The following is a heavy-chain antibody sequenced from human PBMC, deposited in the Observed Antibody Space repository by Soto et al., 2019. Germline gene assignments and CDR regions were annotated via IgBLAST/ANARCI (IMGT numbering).Heavy chain of an antibody. V-gene: IGHV3-21*01. Sequence: GGSLRLSCAASGFTFSSYSMNWVRQAPGKGLEWVSSISSSSSYIYYADSVKGRFTISRDNAKNSLYLQMNSLRAEDTAVYYCARSAEYYYDSSGYYIDYWGQGTLVTVSS. CDR3: ARSAEYYYDSSGYYIDY. J-gene: IGHJ4*02. D-gene: IGHD3-22*01. CDR2: ISSSSSYI. CDR1: GFTFSSYS.